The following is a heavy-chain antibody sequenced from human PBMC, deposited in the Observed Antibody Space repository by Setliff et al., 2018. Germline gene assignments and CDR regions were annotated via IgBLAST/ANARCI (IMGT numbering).Heavy chain of an antibody. J-gene: IGHJ5*02. CDR2: VDHSGST. Sequence: SETLSLTCTLSGGFTSSFYWSWIRQAPGKGLEWIGYVDHSGSTNFSPSLKSRGTISVDTSKTQVSLTLTSVTAADTAVYYCARDYQGGWFDPWGPGTLVTV. CDR1: GGFTSSFY. V-gene: IGHV4-59*01. CDR3: ARDYQGGWFDP. D-gene: IGHD3-16*01.